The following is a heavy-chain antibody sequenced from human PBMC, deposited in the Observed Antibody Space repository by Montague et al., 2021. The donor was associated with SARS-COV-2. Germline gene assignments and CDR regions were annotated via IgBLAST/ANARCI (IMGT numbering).Heavy chain of an antibody. J-gene: IGHJ4*02. Sequence: SETLSLTCTVSGGSISSLYWSWFLQPPGKGLEWIGSISDSGSTNYNPSLTSRVTMSVDTSKNQFSLKVNSVTAADTAVYYCARHNSATLPAVYWGQGTLVTVSS. CDR2: ISDSGST. CDR3: ARHNSATLPAVY. CDR1: GGSISSLY. V-gene: IGHV4-59*08. D-gene: IGHD2-15*01.